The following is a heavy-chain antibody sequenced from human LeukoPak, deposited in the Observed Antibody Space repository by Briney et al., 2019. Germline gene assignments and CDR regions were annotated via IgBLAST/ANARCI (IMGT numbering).Heavy chain of an antibody. J-gene: IGHJ4*02. V-gene: IGHV4-39*07. D-gene: IGHD3-10*01. Sequence: SETLSLTCTVSGGSISSSSYYWGWIRQSPGKGLEWIGEINHSGSTNYNPSLKSRVTISVDTSKNQSSLKLSSVTAADTAVYYCARLMEPDYYGSGSCFDYWGQGTLVTVSS. CDR3: ARLMEPDYYGSGSCFDY. CDR1: GGSISSSSYY. CDR2: INHSGST.